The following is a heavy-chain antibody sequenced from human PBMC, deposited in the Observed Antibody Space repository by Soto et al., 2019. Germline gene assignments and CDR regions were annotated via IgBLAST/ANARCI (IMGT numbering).Heavy chain of an antibody. Sequence: QVQLVQSGAEVKRPGSSVKVSCKASGDTFSFYSINWVRQAPGLGLEWMGRVNPILSMSNYAQRFQGRVTMTEDKSTSTAYMELSGLRSEDTARYYCATSYGSGYRAFDYWGQGALVTVSS. CDR3: ATSYGSGYRAFDY. CDR2: VNPILSMS. D-gene: IGHD3-10*01. V-gene: IGHV1-69*04. J-gene: IGHJ4*02. CDR1: GDTFSFYS.